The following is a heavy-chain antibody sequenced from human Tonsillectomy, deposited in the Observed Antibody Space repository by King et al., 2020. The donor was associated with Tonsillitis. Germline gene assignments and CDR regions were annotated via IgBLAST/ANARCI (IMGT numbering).Heavy chain of an antibody. CDR2: IYYSGST. CDR3: ASTLWFGEFTHPGGIWFDP. CDR1: GGSLSSYY. D-gene: IGHD3-10*01. Sequence: MQLQESGPGLVKPSETLSLTCTVSGGSLSSYYWSWIRQPPGKGLEWIGYIYYSGSTNYNPSLKSRVTISVDTSKNQFSLKLSSVTAADTAVYYCASTLWFGEFTHPGGIWFDPWGQGTLVTVSS. J-gene: IGHJ5*02. V-gene: IGHV4-59*01.